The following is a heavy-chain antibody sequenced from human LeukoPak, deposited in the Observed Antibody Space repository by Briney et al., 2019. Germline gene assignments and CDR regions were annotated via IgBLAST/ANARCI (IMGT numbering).Heavy chain of an antibody. D-gene: IGHD3-10*01. J-gene: IGHJ5*02. CDR3: AAARLWFVDILFDP. Sequence: ASVKVSCKASGYTFTGYYIHWVRQAPGQGLEWMGWINPNSGGTNYAQKFQGRVTMTRDTSISTAYMELSRLRSDDTAVYYCAAARLWFVDILFDPWGEGTLVTVPS. V-gene: IGHV1-2*02. CDR2: INPNSGGT. CDR1: GYTFTGYY.